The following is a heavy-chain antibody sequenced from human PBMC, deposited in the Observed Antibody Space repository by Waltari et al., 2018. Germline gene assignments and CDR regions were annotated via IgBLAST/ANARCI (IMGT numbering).Heavy chain of an antibody. J-gene: IGHJ4*02. CDR1: GFTFSNYW. CDR2: ISPDGSTI. D-gene: IGHD2-2*01. Sequence: EVQLVESGGGVVQPGGSLRLSCAASGFTFSNYWMHWVRQAPGKGPVWVSRISPDGSTILYADAVKGRFTISRDNAKNTLYLQMTSLRAEDTALYYCARALWEYQLHWGQGTLVAVSS. CDR3: ARALWEYQLH. V-gene: IGHV3-74*01.